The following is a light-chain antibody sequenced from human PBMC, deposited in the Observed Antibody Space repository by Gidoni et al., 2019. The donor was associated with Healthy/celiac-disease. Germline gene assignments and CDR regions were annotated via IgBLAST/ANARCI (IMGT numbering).Light chain of an antibody. V-gene: IGKV1-33*01. Sequence: DIQLTQSPSSLSASVGDRGTITCQASQDISNYLNWYQQKPGKAPKRLIYDASNLETGVPSRFSGSGSGTDFTFTISSLQPEDIATYYCQQYDNLPRYTFGQGTKLEIK. CDR2: DAS. CDR1: QDISNY. J-gene: IGKJ2*01. CDR3: QQYDNLPRYT.